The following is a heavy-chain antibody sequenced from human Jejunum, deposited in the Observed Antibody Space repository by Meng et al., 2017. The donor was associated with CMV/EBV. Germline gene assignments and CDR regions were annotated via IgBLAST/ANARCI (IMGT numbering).Heavy chain of an antibody. CDR1: GGSISGYF. CDR3: ARGWGTTSPWDY. Sequence: TVSGGSISGYFGNWIRQPPGKAPEWIGKIDFSGTTKYNPSLKSRVTISVDTSKRQFSLKLGSVAAADTAVYYCARGWGTTSPWDYWGQGMRVTVSS. J-gene: IGHJ4*02. D-gene: IGHD3-16*01. CDR2: IDFSGTT. V-gene: IGHV4-59*01.